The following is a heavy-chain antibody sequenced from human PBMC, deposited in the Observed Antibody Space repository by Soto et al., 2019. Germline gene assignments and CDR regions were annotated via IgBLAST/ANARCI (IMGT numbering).Heavy chain of an antibody. CDR3: ARDRGYDAHDFYYNAMDV. D-gene: IGHD2-15*01. V-gene: IGHV3-21*01. CDR1: GFTFRTYT. J-gene: IGHJ6*02. Sequence: GGSLRLSCISSGFTFRTYTMNWVRQAPGKGLEWVSGIRGFSPYTFYAESVKGRFTISRDNAKNSLFLQMNSLRAEDTAVYYCARDRGYDAHDFYYNAMDVWGQGTTVTVSS. CDR2: IRGFSPYT.